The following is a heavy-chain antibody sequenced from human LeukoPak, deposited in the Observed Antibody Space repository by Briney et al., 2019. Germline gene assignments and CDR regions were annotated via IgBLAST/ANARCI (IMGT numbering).Heavy chain of an antibody. CDR1: GYTFTSYD. J-gene: IGHJ3*02. D-gene: IGHD2-2*01. CDR2: MNPNSGNT. CDR3: ARGVGYCSSTSCYHDAFDI. Sequence: ASVKVSCKASGYTFTSYDINWVRQATGQGLEWMGWMNPNSGNTGYAQKFQGRVTITRNTSISTAYMELSSLRSEDTAVYYCARGVGYCSSTSCYHDAFDIWGQGTMVTVSS. V-gene: IGHV1-8*03.